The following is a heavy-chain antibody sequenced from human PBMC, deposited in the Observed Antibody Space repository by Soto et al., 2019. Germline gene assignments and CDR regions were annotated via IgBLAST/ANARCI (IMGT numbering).Heavy chain of an antibody. CDR3: ARDLLWFGYTYGDV. CDR2: IIPIDATV. V-gene: IGHV1-69*12. Sequence: QVQLVQSGAEVKKPGSSVKVSCKASGGTFSNFALISWVRQAPGQGLEWMGGIIPIDATVNYAQKFQGRIALTADESTTTAYMDLGSLSSEDTAGYYCARDLLWFGYTYGDVWGQGTTVTVSS. D-gene: IGHD3-10*01. J-gene: IGHJ6*01. CDR1: GGTFSNFA.